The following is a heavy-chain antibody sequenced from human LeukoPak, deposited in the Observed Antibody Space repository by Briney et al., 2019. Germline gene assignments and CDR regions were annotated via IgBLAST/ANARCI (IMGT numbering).Heavy chain of an antibody. Sequence: GGSLRLSCATSGFTFNLYAMHWVRHAPGKGLEWVALLAYDGTNEYYADSVKGRFTISRDNSKNSVYLQMNSLKYEDTAVYYCAKGGPLGDTNRFDQWGQGTLVSVAS. V-gene: IGHV3-30*04. CDR2: LAYDGTNE. CDR1: GFTFNLYA. CDR3: AKGGPLGDTNRFDQ. D-gene: IGHD2-8*01. J-gene: IGHJ4*02.